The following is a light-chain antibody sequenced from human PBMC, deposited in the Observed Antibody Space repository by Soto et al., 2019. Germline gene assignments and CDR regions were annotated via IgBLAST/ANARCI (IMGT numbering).Light chain of an antibody. Sequence: DIQMTQSPSTLSASVGERVTITCRASHSISTWLAWYQQKPGKAPKVLIYKASSLESGAPSRFSGSGSGTEFPLTISTLRPDDFATYYSKQYNSHPLTFGGGTKVEI. J-gene: IGKJ4*01. CDR1: HSISTW. CDR2: KAS. V-gene: IGKV1-5*03. CDR3: KQYNSHPLT.